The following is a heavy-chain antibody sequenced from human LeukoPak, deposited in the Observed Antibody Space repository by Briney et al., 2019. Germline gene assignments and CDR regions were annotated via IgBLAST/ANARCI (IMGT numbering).Heavy chain of an antibody. CDR3: ARRAVKGYCSSTSCYDGVDP. CDR2: INHSGST. J-gene: IGHJ5*02. D-gene: IGHD2-2*01. Sequence: SETLSLTCAVYGGSFSGYYWSWIRQPPGKGLEWIGEINHSGSTNYNPSLKSRVIISVDTSKNQFSLKLSSVTAADTAVYYCARRAVKGYCSSTSCYDGVDPWGQGTLVTVSS. CDR1: GGSFSGYY. V-gene: IGHV4-34*01.